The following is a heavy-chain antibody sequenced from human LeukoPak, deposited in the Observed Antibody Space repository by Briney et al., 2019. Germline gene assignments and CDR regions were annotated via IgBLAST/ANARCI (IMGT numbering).Heavy chain of an antibody. D-gene: IGHD3-22*01. Sequence: GGSLRLSCAASGFTVSSNYMSWVRQAPGKGLEWVSVIYSGGSTYYADSVKGRFTISRDNSKNTLYLLMNSLRAEDTAVYYCARGPYDSSGYYYGAFDYWGQGTLVTVSS. V-gene: IGHV3-53*01. CDR3: ARGPYDSSGYYYGAFDY. CDR2: IYSGGST. CDR1: GFTVSSNY. J-gene: IGHJ4*02.